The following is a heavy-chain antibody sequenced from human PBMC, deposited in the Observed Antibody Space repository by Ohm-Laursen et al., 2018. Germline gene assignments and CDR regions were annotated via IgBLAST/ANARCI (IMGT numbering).Heavy chain of an antibody. Sequence: SLRLSCSASGFTFSSYEMNWVRQAPGKGLEWVSYISSSGSTIYYADSVKGRFTISRDNAKNSLYLQMNSLRVEDTAVYYCARIEFGTTSGFGHWGQGTLVTVSS. CDR1: GFTFSSYE. D-gene: IGHD1-7*01. J-gene: IGHJ4*02. V-gene: IGHV3-48*03. CDR2: ISSSGSTI. CDR3: ARIEFGTTSGFGH.